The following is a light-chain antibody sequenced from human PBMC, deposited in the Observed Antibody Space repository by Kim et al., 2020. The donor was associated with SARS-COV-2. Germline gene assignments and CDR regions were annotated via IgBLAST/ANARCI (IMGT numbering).Light chain of an antibody. Sequence: NFMLTQPHSVSESPGKTVTISCTRSRGSIATSYVQWYQQRPASAPATIIYENNERPSGVPDRFSGSIDSSSNSASLTISGLKTEDEADDYCQSYDSTTVVFGGGTQLTVL. J-gene: IGLJ2*01. CDR2: ENN. V-gene: IGLV6-57*03. CDR1: RGSIATSY. CDR3: QSYDSTTVV.